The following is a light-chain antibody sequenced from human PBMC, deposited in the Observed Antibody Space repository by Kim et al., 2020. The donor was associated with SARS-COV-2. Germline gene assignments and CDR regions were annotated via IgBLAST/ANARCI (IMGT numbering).Light chain of an antibody. V-gene: IGLV3-21*04. CDR2: NDS. J-gene: IGLJ3*02. Sequence: ATGKTARSTCEGNSRGSKCVHGDKQKPGQAPVMVIYNDSDRPSGIRERFSGSNSGNTATLTISRVEAEDEADYYCQVSDSSSDDWVFGGGTQLTVL. CDR1: SRGSKC. CDR3: QVSDSSSDDWV.